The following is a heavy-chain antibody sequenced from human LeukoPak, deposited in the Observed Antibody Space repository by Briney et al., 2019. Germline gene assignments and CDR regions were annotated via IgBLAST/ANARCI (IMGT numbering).Heavy chain of an antibody. CDR1: GGFFSSGYYC. Sequence: SETLSLTCSISGGFFSSGYYCWGWVRQPPGKGLEWIGTLCYSGNIYYNPSLKSPVTISIDTSKNQFFLKLTSVTAADTALYYCARINPHGDNYYYPWFDPWGQGTLVTVSS. CDR2: LCYSGNI. D-gene: IGHD3-22*01. CDR3: ARINPHGDNYYYPWFDP. J-gene: IGHJ5*02. V-gene: IGHV4-39*07.